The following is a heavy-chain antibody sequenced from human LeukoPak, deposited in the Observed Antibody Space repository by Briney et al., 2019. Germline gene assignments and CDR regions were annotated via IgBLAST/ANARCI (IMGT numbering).Heavy chain of an antibody. D-gene: IGHD6-13*01. V-gene: IGHV4-59*08. J-gene: IGHJ4*02. CDR2: IYSSGST. CDR3: ARHLLTSSWSWGFDY. CDR1: GGSISSYY. Sequence: SETLSLTCTVSGGSISSYYWSWLRQPPGKGLGWIGYIYSSGSTNYNPSLKSRVTISVDTSNYQFSLKLSSVTAADTAVYYCARHLLTSSWSWGFDYWGQGTLVTVPS.